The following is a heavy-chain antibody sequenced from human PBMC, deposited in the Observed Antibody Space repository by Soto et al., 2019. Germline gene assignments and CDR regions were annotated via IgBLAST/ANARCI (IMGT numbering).Heavy chain of an antibody. CDR3: AHSSPDGSFEV. CDR1: GFSLSASGVG. J-gene: IGHJ3*01. Sequence: QITMRESGPTLVKPTQTLTLTCSFSGFSLSASGVGVGWIRQPPGKALEWLALVFWDDDKFYSPPLQSRLTITKDTSKNQVVLTVTNIDPVATATYYCAHSSPDGSFEVWGRGTMVTVSS. CDR2: VFWDDDK. V-gene: IGHV2-5*02.